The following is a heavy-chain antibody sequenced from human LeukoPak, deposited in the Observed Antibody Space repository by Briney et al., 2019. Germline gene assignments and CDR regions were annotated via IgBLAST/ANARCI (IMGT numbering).Heavy chain of an antibody. CDR3: ARGIVVGAGYFDY. CDR2: INPNSGGT. Sequence: GASVKVSCKASGYTFTGYYMHWLRQAPGQGLEWMGWINPNSGGTNCAQKFQGWVTMTRDTSISTAYMELSRLRSDDTAVYYCARGIVVGAGYFDYWGQGTLVTVSS. D-gene: IGHD1-26*01. CDR1: GYTFTGYY. V-gene: IGHV1-2*04. J-gene: IGHJ4*02.